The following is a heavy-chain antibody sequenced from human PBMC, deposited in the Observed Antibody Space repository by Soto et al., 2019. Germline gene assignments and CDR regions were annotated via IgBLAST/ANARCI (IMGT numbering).Heavy chain of an antibody. D-gene: IGHD6-13*01. CDR3: VKDPRIAAADNWDFQN. Sequence: GGSLRLSCAASGFTFSSYAMHWVRQAPGKGLEWVSGLSGSGVSTYYADSVKGRFTISRDDSKNTLYLQMNSLRAEDTAIYYCVKDPRIAAADNWDFQNWGQGTLVTVSS. CDR2: LSGSGVST. V-gene: IGHV3-23*01. CDR1: GFTFSSYA. J-gene: IGHJ1*01.